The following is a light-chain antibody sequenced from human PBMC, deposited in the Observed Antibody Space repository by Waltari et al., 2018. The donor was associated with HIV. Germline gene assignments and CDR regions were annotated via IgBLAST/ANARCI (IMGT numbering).Light chain of an antibody. CDR1: NLGGKL. V-gene: IGLV3-21*02. J-gene: IGLJ2*01. CDR2: DDN. CDR3: QVWVDSRDVAVI. Sequence: TQPPSVSVAPGQTARITCGGDNLGGKLVHWYQQKPGQAPVLVICDDNDRPSGIPERFSGSNSGNTATLTISRVEGGDEADYYCQVWVDSRDVAVIFGGGTKLTVL.